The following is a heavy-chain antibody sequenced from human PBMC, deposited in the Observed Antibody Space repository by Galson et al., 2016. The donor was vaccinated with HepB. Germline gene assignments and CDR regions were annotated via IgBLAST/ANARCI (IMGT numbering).Heavy chain of an antibody. V-gene: IGHV2-5*01. CDR3: ARFGTEITPGGPFDS. J-gene: IGHJ4*02. CDR2: ISWNDDK. Sequence: PALVKPTQTLTLTCTFSGFSLSTSGVGVGWIRQPPGRALEWLALISWNDDKRYSPSLKSRLTITKDTSKNHVVLTVTNMDPVDTATYYCARFGTEITPGGPFDSWGQGTLVTVSS. CDR1: GFSLSTSGVG. D-gene: IGHD4-23*01.